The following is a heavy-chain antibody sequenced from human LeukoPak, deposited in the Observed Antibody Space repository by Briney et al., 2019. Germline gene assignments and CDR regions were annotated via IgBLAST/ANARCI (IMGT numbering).Heavy chain of an antibody. CDR3: APDSSGYYLDAFDI. J-gene: IGHJ3*02. V-gene: IGHV4-39*07. Sequence: SETLSLTCTVSGGSISSSSYYWGWIRQPPGKGLEWIGSIYYSGSTYYNPSLKSRVTISVDTSKNQFSLKLSSVTAADTAVYYCAPDSSGYYLDAFDIWGQGTMVTVSS. D-gene: IGHD3-22*01. CDR1: GGSISSSSYY. CDR2: IYYSGST.